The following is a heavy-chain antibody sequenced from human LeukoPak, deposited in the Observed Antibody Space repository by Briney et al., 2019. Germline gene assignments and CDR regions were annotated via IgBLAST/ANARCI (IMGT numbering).Heavy chain of an antibody. CDR1: GFTFSSYG. CDR3: AKDGVQYGSGNPMTFFDY. J-gene: IGHJ4*02. Sequence: PGGSLRLSCAASGFTFSSYGMHWVRQAPGKGLEWVAVISYDGSNKYYADSVKGRFTISRDNSKNTLYLQMNSLRAEDTAVYYCAKDGVQYGSGNPMTFFDYWGQGTLVTVSS. V-gene: IGHV3-30*18. D-gene: IGHD3-10*01. CDR2: ISYDGSNK.